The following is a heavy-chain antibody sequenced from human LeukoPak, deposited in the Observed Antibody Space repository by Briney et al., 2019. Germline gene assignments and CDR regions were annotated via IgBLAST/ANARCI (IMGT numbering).Heavy chain of an antibody. V-gene: IGHV1-46*01. CDR3: ARRRVVPAAIFRYYYYMDV. CDR1: GYTFTSYY. Sequence: ASVKVSCKASGYTFTSYYMHWVRQAPGQGLEWMGIINPSGGSTSYAQKFQGRVTMTRDMSTSTVYMELSSLRSEDTAVYYCARRRVVPAAIFRYYYYMDVWGKGTTVTVSS. D-gene: IGHD2-2*02. CDR2: INPSGGST. J-gene: IGHJ6*03.